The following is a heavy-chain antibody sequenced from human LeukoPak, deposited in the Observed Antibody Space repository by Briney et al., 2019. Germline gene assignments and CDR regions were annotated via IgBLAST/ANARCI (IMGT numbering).Heavy chain of an antibody. J-gene: IGHJ6*02. Sequence: GGSLRLSCVASGFIFSRYGMHWVRQAPGKGLEYVSAINNSGGSTYYANSVEGGFTISRDNSKNTLYLQMGSLRGEDMAVYYCARGLITGAAGTYYYYGMDVWGQGTTVTVS. V-gene: IGHV3-64*01. CDR3: ARGLITGAAGTYYYYGMDV. D-gene: IGHD6-13*01. CDR1: GFIFSRYG. CDR2: INNSGGST.